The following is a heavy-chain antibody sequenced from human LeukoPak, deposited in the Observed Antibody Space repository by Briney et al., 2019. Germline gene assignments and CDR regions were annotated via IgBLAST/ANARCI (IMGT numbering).Heavy chain of an antibody. J-gene: IGHJ5*02. V-gene: IGHV4-59*06. CDR2: IYYSGST. D-gene: IGHD2-15*01. CDR1: GGSISSYY. Sequence: PSETLSLTCTVSGGSISSYYWSWIRQHPGKGLEWIGYIYYSGSTYYNPSLKSRVTISVDTSKNQFSLKLSSVTAADTAVYYCARGVRSGGGGFDPWGQGTLVTVSS. CDR3: ARGVRSGGGGFDP.